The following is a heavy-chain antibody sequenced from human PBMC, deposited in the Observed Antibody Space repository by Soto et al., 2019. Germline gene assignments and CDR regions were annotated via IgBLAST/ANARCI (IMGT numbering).Heavy chain of an antibody. Sequence: PGESLKISCKVSGYSFTTYWISWVRQMPGKGPEWMGRIDPSDSYTNNSPSFQGHVTISADTSTATAYLQWRSLKASDTAIYYCARHKPGAYEFFDYWGQGTPVTVSS. CDR1: GYSFTTYW. CDR2: IDPSDSYT. D-gene: IGHD5-12*01. J-gene: IGHJ4*02. CDR3: ARHKPGAYEFFDY. V-gene: IGHV5-10-1*01.